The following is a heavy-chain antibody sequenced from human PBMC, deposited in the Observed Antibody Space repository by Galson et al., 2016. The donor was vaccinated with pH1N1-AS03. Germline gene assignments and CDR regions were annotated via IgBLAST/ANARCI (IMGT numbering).Heavy chain of an antibody. D-gene: IGHD5-12*01. CDR3: VKGSWGIDIVDRIAHCGMDV. CDR1: GFSFNSYA. Sequence: SLRLSCAASGFSFNSYAMQWARQAPGEGLEWVSGIRGNGDSTYYADSVKGRFTISRDNSKDMFYLQMTSLRGDDTAVYYCVKGSWGIDIVDRIAHCGMDVWGQGTTVTVSS. J-gene: IGHJ6*02. CDR2: IRGNGDST. V-gene: IGHV3-23*01.